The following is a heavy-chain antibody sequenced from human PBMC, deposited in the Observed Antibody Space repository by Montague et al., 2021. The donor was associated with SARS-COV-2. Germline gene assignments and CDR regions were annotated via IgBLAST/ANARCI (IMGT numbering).Heavy chain of an antibody. V-gene: IGHV4-39*01. Sequence: SETLSLTCTVSGGSIGSGGYYWDWIRQPPGMGLEWIGTIYCSGSTFYNPSLKSRVTISLDTSENQFSLNLASVTAADTAVYYCATTGGPTTVAGHFGYWGQGTPVTVSS. J-gene: IGHJ4*02. CDR3: ATTGGPTTVAGHFGY. CDR1: GGSIGSGGYY. D-gene: IGHD6-19*01. CDR2: IYCSGST.